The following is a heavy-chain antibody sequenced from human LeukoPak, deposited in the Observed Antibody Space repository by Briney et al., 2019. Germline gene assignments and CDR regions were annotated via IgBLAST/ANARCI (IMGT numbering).Heavy chain of an antibody. CDR2: ISSSSSYI. CDR1: GFTFSSYA. V-gene: IGHV3-21*01. J-gene: IGHJ5*02. D-gene: IGHD6-19*01. CDR3: ARMASGMAGTRYNWFDP. Sequence: GGSLRLSCAASGFTFSSYAMNWVRQAPGKGLEWVSSISSSSSYIYYADSVKGRFTISRDNAKNSLYLQMNSLRAEDTAVYYCARMASGMAGTRYNWFDPWGQGTLVTVSS.